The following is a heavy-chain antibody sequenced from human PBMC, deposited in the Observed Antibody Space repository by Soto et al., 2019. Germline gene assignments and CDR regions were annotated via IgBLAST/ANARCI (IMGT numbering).Heavy chain of an antibody. J-gene: IGHJ4*02. Sequence: EVQLVESGGGLVQPGESLRLSCAGAGVTFRNYWMHWVRQAPGKGLEWVSCTNVDGSNITYADSVKGRFTISRDNARNTVYLQMNRLRVEDTAVYYCASIRFLEFGGYWGQGTLVTVSS. V-gene: IGHV3-74*01. CDR2: TNVDGSNI. CDR1: GVTFRNYW. CDR3: ASIRFLEFGGY. D-gene: IGHD3-3*01.